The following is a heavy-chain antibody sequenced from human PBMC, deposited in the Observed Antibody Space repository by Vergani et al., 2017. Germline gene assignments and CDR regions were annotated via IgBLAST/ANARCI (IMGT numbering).Heavy chain of an antibody. D-gene: IGHD3-22*01. J-gene: IGHJ4*02. CDR2: INPNSGGT. CDR1: GYTFTGYY. V-gene: IGHV1-2*02. CDR3: ARSRPVVINVYYFDY. Sequence: QVQLVQSGAEVKKPGASVKVSCKASGYTFTGYYMHWVRQAPGQGLEWMGWINPNSGGTNYAQKFQGRVTITADESTSTAYMELSSLRSEDTAVYYCARSRPVVINVYYFDYWGQGTLVTVSS.